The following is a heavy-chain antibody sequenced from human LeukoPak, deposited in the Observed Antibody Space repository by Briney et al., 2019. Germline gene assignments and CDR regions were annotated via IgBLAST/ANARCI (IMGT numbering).Heavy chain of an antibody. D-gene: IGHD3-10*01. CDR3: ARRPFSRITMVRGVNGAFDI. Sequence: SETLSLTCAVYGGSFSGYYWSWIRQPPGKGLEWIGEINHSGSTNYNPSLKSRVTISVDTSKNQFSLKLCSVTAADTAVYYCARRPFSRITMVRGVNGAFDIWGQGTMVTVSS. V-gene: IGHV4-34*01. J-gene: IGHJ3*02. CDR2: INHSGST. CDR1: GGSFSGYY.